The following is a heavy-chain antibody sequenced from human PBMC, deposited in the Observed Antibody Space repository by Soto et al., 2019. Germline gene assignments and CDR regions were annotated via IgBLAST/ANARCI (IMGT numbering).Heavy chain of an antibody. CDR2: IYHSGST. Sequence: ETLSLTCAVSSASISSNWWSWVRQPPGKGLEWIGEIYHSGSTNYNPSLKSRVTISVDKSKNQFSLKLSSVTAADTAVYYCARVTCSRTSCYLFDYWGQGTLVTVSS. CDR3: ARVTCSRTSCYLFDY. D-gene: IGHD2-2*01. CDR1: SASISSNW. V-gene: IGHV4-4*02. J-gene: IGHJ4*02.